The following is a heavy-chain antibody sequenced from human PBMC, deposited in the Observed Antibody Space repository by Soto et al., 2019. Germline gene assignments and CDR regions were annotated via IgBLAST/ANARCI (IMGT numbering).Heavy chain of an antibody. V-gene: IGHV4-61*01. CDR3: ARDLPAIVGAAIHRQAFDI. CDR1: GGSVNSDSSY. D-gene: IGHD1-26*01. CDR2: IYSSGGT. Sequence: SETLSLTCTVSGGSVNSDSSYWSWIRQPPGKGLEWIGYIYSSGGTNYNPSLKSRVTISVDKAKNQFSLKLSSLTAADTAVYYCARDLPAIVGAAIHRQAFDIWGQGTMVTVSS. J-gene: IGHJ3*02.